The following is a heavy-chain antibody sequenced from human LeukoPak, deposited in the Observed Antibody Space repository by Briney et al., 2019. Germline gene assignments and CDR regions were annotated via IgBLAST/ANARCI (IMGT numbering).Heavy chain of an antibody. CDR1: RYTFTGYY. D-gene: IGHD5-12*01. J-gene: IGHJ4*02. Sequence: ASVKVSCKASRYTFTGYYMHWVRQAPGQGPEWIGWINPNSGGTRYAQKFQGRVTMTRDTSISTAYMELSRLRSDDTAVYYCARSSGYDPLDSWGQGTLVTVSS. CDR3: ARSSGYDPLDS. V-gene: IGHV1-2*02. CDR2: INPNSGGT.